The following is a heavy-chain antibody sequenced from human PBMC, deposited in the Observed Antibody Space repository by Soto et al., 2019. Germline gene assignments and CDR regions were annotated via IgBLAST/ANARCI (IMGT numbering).Heavy chain of an antibody. CDR1: GYIFTNYW. V-gene: IGHV5-51*01. CDR2: IYPGDSDT. J-gene: IGHJ4*02. Sequence: GESLKISCNSSGYIFTNYWIGWVRQMPGKGLEWMGIIYPGDSDTTYGPSFQGQVTISVDKSISTAYLQWSSLKAADTAVYYCARGGLEPLTFDSWGQGTLVTVSS. D-gene: IGHD1-26*01. CDR3: ARGGLEPLTFDS.